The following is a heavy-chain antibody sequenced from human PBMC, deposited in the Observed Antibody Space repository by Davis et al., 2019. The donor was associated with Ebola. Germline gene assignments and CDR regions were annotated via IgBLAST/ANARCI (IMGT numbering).Heavy chain of an antibody. Sequence: SETLSLTCAVYGESFSGHYWSWIRQPPGKGLEWTGEINHSRSTNYNPSLKSRVTISVDTSKNQFSLKLSSVTAADTAVYYCARAWELPYYFDYWGQGTLVTVSS. V-gene: IGHV4-34*01. J-gene: IGHJ4*02. CDR1: GESFSGHY. CDR2: INHSRST. D-gene: IGHD1-26*01. CDR3: ARAWELPYYFDY.